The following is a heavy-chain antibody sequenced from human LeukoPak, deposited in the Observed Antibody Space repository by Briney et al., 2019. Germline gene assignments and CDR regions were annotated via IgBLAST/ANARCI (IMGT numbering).Heavy chain of an antibody. Sequence: PGGSLRLSCAASGFTFSSYSMNWVRQAPGKGLEWVSFISSSSAHINYADSVKGRFTISRDNPRNSLYLQMNSLRAEDTAVYYCARARGWQPNYYYYYMDVWGTGTTVTVSS. CDR2: ISSSSAHI. D-gene: IGHD2-15*01. J-gene: IGHJ6*03. CDR1: GFTFSSYS. V-gene: IGHV3-21*01. CDR3: ARARGWQPNYYYYYMDV.